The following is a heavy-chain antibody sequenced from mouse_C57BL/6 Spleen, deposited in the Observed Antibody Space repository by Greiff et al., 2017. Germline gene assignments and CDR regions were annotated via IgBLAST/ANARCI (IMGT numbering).Heavy chain of an antibody. CDR3: TRDGLGRIRFAY. CDR2: ISSGGDYI. Sequence: EVQLVESGEGLVKPGGSLKLSCAASGFTFSSYAMSWVRQTPEKRLEWVAYISSGGDYIYYADTVKGRFTISRDNARNTLNLQMSSLKSEDTAMYYCTRDGLGRIRFAYWGQGTLVTVSA. CDR1: GFTFSSYA. D-gene: IGHD4-1*01. J-gene: IGHJ3*01. V-gene: IGHV5-9-1*02.